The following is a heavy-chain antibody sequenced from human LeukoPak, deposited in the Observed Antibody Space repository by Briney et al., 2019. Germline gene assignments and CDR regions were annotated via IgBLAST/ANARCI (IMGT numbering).Heavy chain of an antibody. J-gene: IGHJ4*02. Sequence: GGSLRLSCAASGFTFSNYWMSWVRQAPGKGLEWVANIKQDGSEKYYVDSVKGRFTFSRDNAMNSLYLQMNSLRAEDTAVYYCARLRDPIKYWGQGTLVTVSS. V-gene: IGHV3-7*04. CDR2: IKQDGSEK. CDR3: ARLRDPIKY. CDR1: GFTFSNYW.